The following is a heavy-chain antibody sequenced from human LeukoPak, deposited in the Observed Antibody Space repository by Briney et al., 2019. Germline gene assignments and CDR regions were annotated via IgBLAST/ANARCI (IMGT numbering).Heavy chain of an antibody. J-gene: IGHJ5*02. D-gene: IGHD6-13*01. Sequence: GGSLRLSCAASGLTFSSYGRHWVRQAPAKGVEWVAFISYDGSNKYYADAVTGRFNISRDNSKNTLYLPMNSRRAEDTAVYCCVRAAVGHHHWGEGTPVTVSS. CDR3: VRAAVGHHH. V-gene: IGHV3-30*03. CDR1: GLTFSSYG. CDR2: ISYDGSNK.